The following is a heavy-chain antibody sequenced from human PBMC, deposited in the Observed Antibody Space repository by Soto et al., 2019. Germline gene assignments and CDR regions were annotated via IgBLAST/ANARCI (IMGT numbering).Heavy chain of an antibody. D-gene: IGHD3-22*01. Sequence: GGSLRLSCATSGFTFSSYAMHWVRQAPGKGLEWVAVISYDGSNKYYADSVKGRFTISRDNSKNTLYLQMNSLRAEDTAVYYCARDVNPYYYDSSGYYSGWFDPWGQGTLVTVSS. J-gene: IGHJ5*02. CDR3: ARDVNPYYYDSSGYYSGWFDP. CDR2: ISYDGSNK. CDR1: GFTFSSYA. V-gene: IGHV3-30-3*01.